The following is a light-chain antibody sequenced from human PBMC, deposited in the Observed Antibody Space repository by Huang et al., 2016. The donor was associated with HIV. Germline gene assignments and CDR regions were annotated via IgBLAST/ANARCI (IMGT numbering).Light chain of an antibody. CDR2: KAS. J-gene: IGKJ1*01. V-gene: IGKV1-39*01. CDR3: QQSYSSWWT. CDR1: QSIGNK. Sequence: DIQMTQSPSSLSASVGDTVTITCRASQSIGNKVQWYQQKPGKAPNLLIYKASNLQSGVPSSLSGSGSGTDFTLTIRGLQPEDFAVYYCQQSYSSWWTFGQGTKVEI.